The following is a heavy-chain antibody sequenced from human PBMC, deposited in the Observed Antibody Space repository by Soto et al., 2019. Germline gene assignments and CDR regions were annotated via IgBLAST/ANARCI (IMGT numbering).Heavy chain of an antibody. CDR2: IYYSGRT. J-gene: IGHJ4*02. D-gene: IGHD6-13*01. CDR1: GVSVSSGGYY. Sequence: QVQLQESGPGLVKPSQTLSLTYTVSGVSVSSGGYYWSWIRQHPGKGLQWLGNIYYSGRTNYNPSLKSRIIISLDTSKNQFSLNLSSVTAADTAVYFCARYRISGSWSKFDYWGQGTLVTVSS. V-gene: IGHV4-31*03. CDR3: ARYRISGSWSKFDY.